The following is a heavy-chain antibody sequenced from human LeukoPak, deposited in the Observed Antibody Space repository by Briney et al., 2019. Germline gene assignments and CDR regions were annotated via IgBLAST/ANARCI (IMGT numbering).Heavy chain of an antibody. V-gene: IGHV3-30*02. D-gene: IGHD6-19*01. CDR3: ARILDSAWGELGY. CDR2: IRSDGSNK. J-gene: IGHJ4*02. CDR1: GFSFSSYG. Sequence: PGGSLRLSCAGSGFSFSSYGMHWVRQAPGKGLEWMAFIRSDGSNKYHADSVKGRFTISRDNSKNTLYLQMNSLRAEDTAVYYCARILDSAWGELGYGGQGTLVTVSS.